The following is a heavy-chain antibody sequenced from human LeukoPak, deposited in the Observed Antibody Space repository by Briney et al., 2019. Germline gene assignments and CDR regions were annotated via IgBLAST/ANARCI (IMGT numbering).Heavy chain of an antibody. CDR1: GGPFSGYY. J-gene: IGHJ4*02. D-gene: IGHD3-16*01. CDR2: INHSGST. Sequence: SETLSLTCAVYGGPFSGYYWSWIRQPPGKGLEWIGEINHSGSTNYNPSLKGRVTISVDTSKNQFSLKLSSVTAADTAVYYCARGVIWGSPDYWGQGTLVTVSS. CDR3: ARGVIWGSPDY. V-gene: IGHV4-34*01.